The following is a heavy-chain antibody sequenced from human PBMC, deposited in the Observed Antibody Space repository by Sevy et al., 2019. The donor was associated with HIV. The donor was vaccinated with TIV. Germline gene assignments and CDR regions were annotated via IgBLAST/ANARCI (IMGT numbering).Heavy chain of an antibody. CDR2: ITPYNGDT. D-gene: IGHD6-25*01. CDR3: ARGRATHVGGYYFDH. CDR1: GYTFTAYH. J-gene: IGHJ4*02. Sequence: ASVKVSCKASGYTFTAYHITWVRQAPGQGLEWMGWITPYNGDTDYALSNQGRVTMTTDTSRRTAYLELRSLKFDDTGMYYCARGRATHVGGYYFDHWGQGALVTVSS. V-gene: IGHV1-18*01.